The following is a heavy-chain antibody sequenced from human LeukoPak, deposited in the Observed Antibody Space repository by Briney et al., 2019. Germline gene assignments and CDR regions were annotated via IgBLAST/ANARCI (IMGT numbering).Heavy chain of an antibody. D-gene: IGHD3-16*02. CDR2: IYTSENT. CDR1: GGSISSYY. J-gene: IGHJ5*02. Sequence: KPSGTLSLTCPVSGGSISSYYWSWIRQPAGKGLEWIGRIYTSENTNYNPSFKSRVTMSVDASKNQCSLKLSSVTAADTAVYYCARDMRSYDYVWGSYRSWFDPWGQGTLVTVSS. V-gene: IGHV4-4*07. CDR3: ARDMRSYDYVWGSYRSWFDP.